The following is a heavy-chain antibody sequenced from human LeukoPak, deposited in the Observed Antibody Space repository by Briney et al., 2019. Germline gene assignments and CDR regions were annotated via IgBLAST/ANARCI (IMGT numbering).Heavy chain of an antibody. J-gene: IGHJ5*02. V-gene: IGHV4-31*03. CDR1: GGSISSGGYY. Sequence: SETLSLTCTVSGGSISSGGYYWSWIRQHPGKGLEWIGYIYYSGSTYYNPSLKSRATISVDTSKNQFSLKLSSVTAADTAVYYCARLPSTGPTGWFDPWGQGTLVTVSS. CDR3: ARLPSTGPTGWFDP. D-gene: IGHD1-1*01. CDR2: IYYSGST.